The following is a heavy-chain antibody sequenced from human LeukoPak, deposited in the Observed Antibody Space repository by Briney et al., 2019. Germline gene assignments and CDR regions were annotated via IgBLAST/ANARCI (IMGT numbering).Heavy chain of an antibody. CDR3: ARDGGGNYYPRFDY. CDR2: IKQDGSEK. D-gene: IGHD1-26*01. J-gene: IGHJ4*02. V-gene: IGHV3-7*01. Sequence: GGSLRLSCAASGFTFSNYWMSWVRQAPGKGLEWVANIKQDGSEKYYVDSVKGRFTISRDNAKSSLYLHMNSLRAEDTAVYYCARDGGGNYYPRFDYWGQGTLVTASS. CDR1: GFTFSNYW.